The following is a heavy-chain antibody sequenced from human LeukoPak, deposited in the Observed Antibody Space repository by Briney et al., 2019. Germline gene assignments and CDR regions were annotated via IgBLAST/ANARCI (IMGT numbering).Heavy chain of an antibody. J-gene: IGHJ4*02. Sequence: SETLSLTCAVYGGSFSGYYWSWIRQPPGKGLEWIGEINHSGSTNYNPSLKGRVTISVDTSKNQFSLKLSSVTAADTAVYYCARGHYYDSSGYYGYWGQGTLVTVSS. CDR3: ARGHYYDSSGYYGY. D-gene: IGHD3-22*01. CDR1: GGSFSGYY. V-gene: IGHV4-34*01. CDR2: INHSGST.